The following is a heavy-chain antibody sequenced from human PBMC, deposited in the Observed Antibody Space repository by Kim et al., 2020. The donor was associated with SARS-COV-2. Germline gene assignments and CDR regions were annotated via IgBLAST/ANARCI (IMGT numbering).Heavy chain of an antibody. CDR2: IYYSGST. D-gene: IGHD6-13*01. CDR1: GGCISSYY. J-gene: IGHJ4*02. Sequence: SETLSLTCTVSGGCISSYYWSWIRQPPGKGLEWIGYIYYSGSTNYNPSLKSRVTISVDTSKNQFSLKLSSVTAADTAVYYCARVVAAAGIRFDYWGQGTLVTVSS. CDR3: ARVVAAAGIRFDY. V-gene: IGHV4-59*01.